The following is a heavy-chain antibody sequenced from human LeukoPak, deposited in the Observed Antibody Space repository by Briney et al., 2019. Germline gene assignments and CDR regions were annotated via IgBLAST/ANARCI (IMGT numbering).Heavy chain of an antibody. CDR3: AKEIQRVGAGTIDYYYGMDV. J-gene: IGHJ6*02. V-gene: IGHV3-43*01. Sequence: PGGSLRLSCAASGFTFDDYTMHWVRQAPGKGLEWVSLISWDGGSTYYADSVKGRFTISRDNSKNSLYLQMNSLRTEDTALYYCAKEIQRVGAGTIDYYYGMDVWGQGTTVTVSS. CDR1: GFTFDDYT. CDR2: ISWDGGST. D-gene: IGHD1-1*01.